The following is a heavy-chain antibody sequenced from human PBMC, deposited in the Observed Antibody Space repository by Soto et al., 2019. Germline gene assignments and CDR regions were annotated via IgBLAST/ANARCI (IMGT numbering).Heavy chain of an antibody. Sequence: GGSLRLSCAASGFTFNIYGMNWVRQAPGKGLEWVSGISGSGGSTYYADSVKGRFTISRDNSKNTLYLQMNSLRAEDTAVYYCAKDRFSSGTSCYSQWGQGTLVTVSS. V-gene: IGHV3-23*01. J-gene: IGHJ4*02. D-gene: IGHD2-15*01. CDR1: GFTFNIYG. CDR3: AKDRFSSGTSCYSQ. CDR2: ISGSGGST.